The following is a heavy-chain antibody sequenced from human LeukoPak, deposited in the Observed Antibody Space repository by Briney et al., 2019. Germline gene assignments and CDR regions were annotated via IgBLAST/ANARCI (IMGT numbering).Heavy chain of an antibody. CDR1: GGSISSYY. D-gene: IGHD4-17*01. J-gene: IGHJ6*02. V-gene: IGHV4-59*01. CDR3: ARERAVTTPYYYYGMDV. Sequence: SETLSLTCTVSGGSISSYYWSWIRQPPGKGLEWIGYIYYSGSTSYNPSLKSRVTISVDTSKNQFSLKLSSVTAADTAVYYCARERAVTTPYYYYGMDVWGQGTTVTVSS. CDR2: IYYSGST.